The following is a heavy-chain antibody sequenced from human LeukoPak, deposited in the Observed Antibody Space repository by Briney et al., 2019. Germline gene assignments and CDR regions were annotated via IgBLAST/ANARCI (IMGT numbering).Heavy chain of an antibody. CDR1: GFTFSSFV. J-gene: IGHJ4*02. CDR3: AKLSSSSSGVDY. Sequence: PGGSLRLSCAASGFTFSSFVMSWVRQAPGMGPEWVSAISGSGGSTYYADSVKGRFTISRDNSKNTLHLQMNSLRAEDTAVYYCAKLSSSSSGVDYWGQGTLVTVSS. D-gene: IGHD6-6*01. CDR2: ISGSGGST. V-gene: IGHV3-23*01.